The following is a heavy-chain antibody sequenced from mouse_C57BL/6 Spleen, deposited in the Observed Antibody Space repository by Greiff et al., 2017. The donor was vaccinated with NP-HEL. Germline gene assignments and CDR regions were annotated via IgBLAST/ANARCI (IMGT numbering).Heavy chain of an antibody. CDR2: ISYDGSN. CDR1: GYSITSGYY. J-gene: IGHJ2*01. D-gene: IGHD2-2*01. Sequence: EVKLQESGPGLVKPSQSLSLTCSVTGYSITSGYYWNWIRQFPGNKLEWMGYISYDGSNNYNPSLKNRISITRDTSKNQFFLKLNSVTTEDTATYYCAGRSTMVTYYFDYWGQGTTLTVSS. CDR3: AGRSTMVTYYFDY. V-gene: IGHV3-6*01.